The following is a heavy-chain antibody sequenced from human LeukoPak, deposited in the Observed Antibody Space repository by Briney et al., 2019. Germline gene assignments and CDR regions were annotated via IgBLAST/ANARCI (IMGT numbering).Heavy chain of an antibody. CDR1: GVTMSHYH. V-gene: IGHV4-59*01. CDR2: MFDNEDA. D-gene: IGHD2-21*02. CDR3: AKGETVTASPFDY. Sequence: SETLSLTCAVSGVTMSHYHWNWFRQPPGKGLEWIGSMFDNEDAKYSPSLKTRLTMSLDTSKSHFSLKLTSVTTADTAIYFCAKGETVTASPFDYWGQGILVTVSS. J-gene: IGHJ4*02.